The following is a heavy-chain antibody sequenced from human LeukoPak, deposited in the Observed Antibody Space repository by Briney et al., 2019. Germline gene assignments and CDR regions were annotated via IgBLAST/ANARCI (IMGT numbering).Heavy chain of an antibody. Sequence: GRSLRLSCAASGFIFEDYTMHWVRQVPGKTLEWVSLVNWHGTTYYADSLKGRFTISRDNSKNSLYLQMDSLRTEDTALYYCAKDLTYESSGSVIDNWGLGTLVTVSS. D-gene: IGHD3-22*01. V-gene: IGHV3-43*01. CDR3: AKDLTYESSGSVIDN. CDR1: GFIFEDYT. J-gene: IGHJ4*02. CDR2: VNWHGTT.